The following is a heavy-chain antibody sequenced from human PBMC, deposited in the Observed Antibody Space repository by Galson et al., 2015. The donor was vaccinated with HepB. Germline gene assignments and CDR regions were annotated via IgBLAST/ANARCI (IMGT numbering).Heavy chain of an antibody. Sequence: ETLSLTCAVYGGSFSGYYLTWIRQAPGKGLQWIGEVSPSGSTDYNPSLKSRVSMSVDTSKNQFSLKLSSVTAADTALYYCARGGASRYSSWGQGTLVTVSS. CDR3: ARGGASRYSS. CDR1: GGSFSGYY. V-gene: IGHV4-34*01. CDR2: VSPSGST. D-gene: IGHD5-12*01. J-gene: IGHJ5*02.